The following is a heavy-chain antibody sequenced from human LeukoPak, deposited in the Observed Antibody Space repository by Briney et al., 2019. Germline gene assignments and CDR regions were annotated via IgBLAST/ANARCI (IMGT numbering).Heavy chain of an antibody. V-gene: IGHV3-7*01. CDR1: GFTFSTYW. CDR3: VTSANAAAGPY. Sequence: GGSLRLSCAASGFTFSTYWMTWVRQAPGKGLEWVANIKGDGSAKYYVDSVKGRFTISRDNAKESLYLQMNSLRAEDTAVYYCVTSANAAAGPYWGQGTLVTVSS. CDR2: IKGDGSAK. J-gene: IGHJ4*02. D-gene: IGHD6-13*01.